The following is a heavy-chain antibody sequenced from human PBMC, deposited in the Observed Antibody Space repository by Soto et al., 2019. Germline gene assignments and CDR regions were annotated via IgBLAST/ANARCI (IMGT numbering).Heavy chain of an antibody. J-gene: IGHJ4*02. D-gene: IGHD3-10*01. CDR2: FYSGGST. CDR1: GFTVSTNY. CDR3: ARGFPSMTYYGEYYFDY. Sequence: PGGSLRLSCEAFGFTVSTNYMSWVRQTPGKGLEWVSVFYSGGSTFYADSVKGRFTISRDNSRNTLYLQMRSLRAGDTAVYYCARGFPSMTYYGEYYFDYWGQGTLVTVSS. V-gene: IGHV3-53*01.